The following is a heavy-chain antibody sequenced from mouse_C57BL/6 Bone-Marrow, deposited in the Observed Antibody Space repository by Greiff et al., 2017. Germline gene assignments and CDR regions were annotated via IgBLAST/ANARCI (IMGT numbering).Heavy chain of an antibody. CDR3: AREGRRTYYFDY. Sequence: QVQLQQPGAELVKPGASVKLSCKASGYTFTSYWMHWVKQRPGQGLEWIGMIHPNSGSTNYNEKFKSKATMTVDKSSSTAYMQLSSLTSEDSAVYYSAREGRRTYYFDYWGQGTTPTVSA. D-gene: IGHD1-2*01. CDR1: GYTFTSYW. CDR2: IHPNSGST. V-gene: IGHV1-64*01. J-gene: IGHJ2*01.